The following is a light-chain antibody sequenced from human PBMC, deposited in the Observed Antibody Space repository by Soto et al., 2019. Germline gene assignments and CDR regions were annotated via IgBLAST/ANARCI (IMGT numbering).Light chain of an antibody. CDR1: QSISSW. J-gene: IGKJ2*01. CDR2: KAS. V-gene: IGKV1-5*03. CDR3: QRYDTYSVNT. Sequence: DIQMTQSPSTLSASVGDRVTITCRASQSISSWLAWYQQKPGKAPKLLIYKASTLESGVPSRFSGSGSGTEFTLTISSLQPDDIATYYCQRYDTYSVNTFGQGTKLEIK.